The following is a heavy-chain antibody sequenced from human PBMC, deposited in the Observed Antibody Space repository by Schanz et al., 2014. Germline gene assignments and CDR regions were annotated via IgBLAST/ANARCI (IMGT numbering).Heavy chain of an antibody. CDR3: ARGNNFDYGDAFFNCYYYYMDV. V-gene: IGHV4-34*01. Sequence: QVQLQQWGAGLLKPSETLSLTCGVFGGSFSGYYWSWIRQPPGKGLEWMVELYHTGSTNYNPPLKSRVNISVDTSKNQFSWKLSTVTAADTAVYYWARGNNFDYGDAFFNCYYYYMDVWGKGTTVTVSS. CDR1: GGSFSGYY. D-gene: IGHD4-17*01. CDR2: LYHTGST. J-gene: IGHJ6*03.